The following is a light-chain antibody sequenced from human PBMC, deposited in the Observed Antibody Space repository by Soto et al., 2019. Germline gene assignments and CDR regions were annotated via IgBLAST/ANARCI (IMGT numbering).Light chain of an antibody. CDR2: DTS. J-gene: IGKJ4*01. CDR1: QSLSNS. Sequence: EIVLTQSPATLSLSPGERATLFCRASQSLSNSLAWYQQKPGQPPRLLIYDTSNRATGIPDRISGSGSETDFTLTISSLEPEDFAVYYCQQRRNWPLTFGGGTRVDI. CDR3: QQRRNWPLT. V-gene: IGKV3-11*01.